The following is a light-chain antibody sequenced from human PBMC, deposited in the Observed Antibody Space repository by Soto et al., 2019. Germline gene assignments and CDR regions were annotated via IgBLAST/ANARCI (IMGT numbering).Light chain of an antibody. J-gene: IGLJ2*01. CDR1: SSDVGSYIF. CDR2: EVT. V-gene: IGLV2-8*01. Sequence: QSALTQPPSASGSPGQSVTISCTGTSSDVGSYIFVSWYQQHPGKAPKLMIYEVTKRPSGVPGRFSGSKSGNTASLTVSGIQVEDEADYYCSSYAGGDNVIFGGGTKLTVL. CDR3: SSYAGGDNVI.